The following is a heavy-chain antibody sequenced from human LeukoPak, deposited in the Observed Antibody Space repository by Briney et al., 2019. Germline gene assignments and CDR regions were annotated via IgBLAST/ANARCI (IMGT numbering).Heavy chain of an antibody. Sequence: ASVKVSCKSSGYTFTSYDINWVRQVSGQGLEWMGWMNPNSANTGSAQKFQGRVTMTTDPSTSTAYMELSGLTSDDTGVYFCARDPSGGSGWYGTYYYGMDVWGQGTTVTVS. CDR3: ARDPSGGSGWYGTYYYGMDV. CDR1: GYTFTSYD. J-gene: IGHJ6*02. CDR2: MNPNSANT. V-gene: IGHV1-8*01. D-gene: IGHD6-19*01.